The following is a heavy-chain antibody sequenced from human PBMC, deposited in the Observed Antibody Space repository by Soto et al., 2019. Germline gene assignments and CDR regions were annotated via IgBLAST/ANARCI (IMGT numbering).Heavy chain of an antibody. V-gene: IGHV1-18*01. J-gene: IGHJ6*02. Sequence: QVQLVQSGDEVRKPGSSVKVSCKASGYIFVNYGIAWVRQAPGQGLGWMGWIRPYSGNTHYASKVQGRLTMTTNTTTSTAYMDLGSLTSDDTAVYCCAMVANYVTPTPLGVCGQGATVTVSS. CDR1: GYIFVNYG. CDR2: IRPYSGNT. CDR3: AMVANYVTPTPLGV. D-gene: IGHD3-16*01.